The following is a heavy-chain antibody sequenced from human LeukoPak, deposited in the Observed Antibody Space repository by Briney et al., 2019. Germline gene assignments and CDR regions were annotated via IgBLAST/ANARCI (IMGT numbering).Heavy chain of an antibody. V-gene: IGHV3-48*01. Sequence: HSGGSLRLSCAASGFTFSTYSMNWVRQAPGKGLEWVSYIDTGTSTIYYADSVKGRFTISKDNAKNSLYLQMNSLRTEDTAVYYCARAGFTFSDYFGSFFDYWGQGTLVTVSS. CDR1: GFTFSTYS. CDR3: ARAGFTFSDYFGSFFDY. CDR2: IDTGTSTI. D-gene: IGHD3-10*01. J-gene: IGHJ4*02.